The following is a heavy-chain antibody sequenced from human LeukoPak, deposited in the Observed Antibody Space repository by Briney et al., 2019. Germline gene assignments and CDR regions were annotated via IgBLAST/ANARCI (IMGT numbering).Heavy chain of an antibody. J-gene: IGHJ4*02. CDR3: ARDLMVRGVIGY. Sequence: PSETLSLTCTVSGYSISSGYYWGLIRQPPGKGLEWIGSIYHSGSTYYNPSLKSRVTISVDTSKNQFSLKLSSVTAADTAVYYCARDLMVRGVIGYWGQGTLVTVSS. CDR1: GYSISSGYY. V-gene: IGHV4-38-2*02. D-gene: IGHD3-10*01. CDR2: IYHSGST.